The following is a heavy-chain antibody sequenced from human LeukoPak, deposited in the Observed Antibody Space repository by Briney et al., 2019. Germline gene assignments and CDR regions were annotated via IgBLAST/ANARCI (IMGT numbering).Heavy chain of an antibody. V-gene: IGHV1-46*01. Sequence: ASVKASCKASGYTFTSYYMHWVRQAPGQGLEWMGIINPSGGSTSYAQKFQGGVTMTRDMSTSTVYMELSSLRSEDTAVYYCARDPRITMVRGVYYYYYYMDVWGKGTTVTVSS. CDR1: GYTFTSYY. CDR3: ARDPRITMVRGVYYYYYYMDV. J-gene: IGHJ6*03. D-gene: IGHD3-10*01. CDR2: INPSGGST.